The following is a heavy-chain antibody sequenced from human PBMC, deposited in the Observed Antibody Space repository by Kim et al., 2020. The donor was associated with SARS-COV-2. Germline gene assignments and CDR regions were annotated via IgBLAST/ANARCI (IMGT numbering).Heavy chain of an antibody. CDR3: ARVKGVVVTATLPDTMGLGWFDP. CDR1: GYTFTSYY. J-gene: IGHJ5*02. CDR2: INPSGGST. Sequence: ASVKVSCKASGYTFTSYYMHWVRQAPGQGLEWMGIINPSGGSTSYAQRFQDRVIMTRDTSTNTVYMELSSLRSDDTAVYYCARVKGVVVTATLPDTMGLGWFDPWGQGTLVTVSS. V-gene: IGHV1-46*01. D-gene: IGHD2-15*01.